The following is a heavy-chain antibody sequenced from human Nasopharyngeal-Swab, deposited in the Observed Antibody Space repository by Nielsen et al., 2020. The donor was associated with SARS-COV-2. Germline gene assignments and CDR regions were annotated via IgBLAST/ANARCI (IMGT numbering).Heavy chain of an antibody. Sequence: SETLSLTCTVSGGSISSYYWSWLRQPPGKGLEWIGYIYYSGSTNYNPSLKSRVTISVDTSKNQFSLKLSSVTAADTAVYYCARLSPISGSYYFDYWGQGTLVTVSS. V-gene: IGHV4-59*08. J-gene: IGHJ4*02. CDR3: ARLSPISGSYYFDY. D-gene: IGHD1-26*01. CDR2: IYYSGST. CDR1: GGSISSYY.